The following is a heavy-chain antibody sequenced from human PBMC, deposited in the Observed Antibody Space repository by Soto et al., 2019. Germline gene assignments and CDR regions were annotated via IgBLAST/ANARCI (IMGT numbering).Heavy chain of an antibody. D-gene: IGHD5-18*01. J-gene: IGHJ4*02. Sequence: QITLKESGPALVKPTQTLTLTCTFSGFLLTTYGVGVGWIRQPPVKALEWIALMFGNDDERYSPSLKSRLTITKDTAKNQVVFTMPNMDPVDTATYFCVHTGYSYDPFAYWGRGTLVTVSS. CDR2: MFGNDDE. CDR3: VHTGYSYDPFAY. V-gene: IGHV2-5*01. CDR1: GFLLTTYGVG.